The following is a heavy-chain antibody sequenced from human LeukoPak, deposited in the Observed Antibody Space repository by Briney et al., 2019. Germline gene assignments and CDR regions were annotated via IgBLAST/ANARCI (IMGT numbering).Heavy chain of an antibody. CDR2: IIPIFGTA. V-gene: IGHV1-69*13. D-gene: IGHD1-20*01. CDR1: GGTFSSYA. Sequence: GASVKVSCKASGGTFSSYAISWVRQAPGQGLEWMGGIIPIFGTANYAQKFQGRVTITADESTSTAYMELSSLRSDDTAVYYCARVRSKWNRDFDYWGQGTLVTVSS. J-gene: IGHJ4*02. CDR3: ARVRSKWNRDFDY.